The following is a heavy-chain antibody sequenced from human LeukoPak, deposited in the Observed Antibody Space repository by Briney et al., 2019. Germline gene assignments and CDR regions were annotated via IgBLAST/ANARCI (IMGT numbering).Heavy chain of an antibody. CDR3: ARAGGCCSSTSCYSFPNKYFQH. J-gene: IGHJ1*01. CDR2: INHSGST. D-gene: IGHD2-2*01. V-gene: IGHV4-34*01. CDR1: GGSFSGYY. Sequence: SETLSLTCAVYGGSFSGYYWSWIRQPPGKGLEWIGEINHSGSTNYNPSLKSRVTISVDTSKNQFSLKLSSVTAADTAVYYCARAGGCCSSTSCYSFPNKYFQHWGQGTLVTVSS.